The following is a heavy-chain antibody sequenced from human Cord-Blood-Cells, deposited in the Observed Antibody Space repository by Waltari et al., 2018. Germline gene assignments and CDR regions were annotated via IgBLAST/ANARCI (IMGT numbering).Heavy chain of an antibody. CDR2: SYYSGST. CDR1: GGSISRYY. J-gene: IGHJ4*02. CDR3: ARVSSSYYFDY. V-gene: IGHV4-59*01. Sequence: QVQLQESGPGLVKPSETLSLTCPVSGGSISRYYWSWIRQPPGKGLEWIWYSYYSGSTNYNPSLQSRVTISVDTSKNQFSLKLSSVTAADTAVYYCARVSSSYYFDYWGQGTLVTVSS. D-gene: IGHD6-6*01.